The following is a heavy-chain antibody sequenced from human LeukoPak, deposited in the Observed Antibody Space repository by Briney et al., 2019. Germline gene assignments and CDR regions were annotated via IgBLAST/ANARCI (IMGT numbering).Heavy chain of an antibody. CDR3: ARVQVRYYDTLSLNYYYYGMDV. V-gene: IGHV1-18*01. CDR2: ISAYNGNT. Sequence: ASVKVSCKASGYTFTSYGISWVRQAPGEGLEWTGWISAYNGNTNYAQKLQGRVTMTTDTSTSTAYMELRSLRSGDTAVYYCARVQVRYYDTLSLNYYYYGMDVWGQGTTVTVSS. J-gene: IGHJ6*02. D-gene: IGHD3-9*01. CDR1: GYTFTSYG.